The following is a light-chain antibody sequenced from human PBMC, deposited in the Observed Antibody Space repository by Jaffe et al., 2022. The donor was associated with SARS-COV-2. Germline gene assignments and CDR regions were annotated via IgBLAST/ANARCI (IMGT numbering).Light chain of an antibody. J-gene: IGKJ2*01. CDR3: QQYGSPPTT. V-gene: IGKV3-20*01. CDR2: GAS. CDR1: QTVTSSS. Sequence: EMVLTQSPGTLSLSPGARATLSCRASQTVTSSSLAWYQRKPGQAPRLLIYGASSRATGIPDRFSGSGSGTDFTLTISRLEPEDSAVYYCQQYGSPPTTFGQGTKLEIK.